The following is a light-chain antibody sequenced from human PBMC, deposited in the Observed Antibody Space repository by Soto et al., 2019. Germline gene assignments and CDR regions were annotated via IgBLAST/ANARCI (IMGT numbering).Light chain of an antibody. J-gene: IGKJ1*01. Sequence: EIVMTQSPAPLSVSPGERDTLSCRASQSVSSNLARYQQKPGQAPRLLIYGASTRATGIPARFSGSGSGTEFTLTISSLQSEDFAVYYCQQYNNWPRTFGQGTKVDI. CDR3: QQYNNWPRT. CDR2: GAS. V-gene: IGKV3-15*01. CDR1: QSVSSN.